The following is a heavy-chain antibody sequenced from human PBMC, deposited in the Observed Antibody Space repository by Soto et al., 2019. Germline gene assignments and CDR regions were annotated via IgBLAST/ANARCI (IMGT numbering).Heavy chain of an antibody. J-gene: IGHJ5*02. CDR3: ARTYVPGIAGFDP. V-gene: IGHV3-74*01. Sequence: RLSCAASGFTFSNYFMHWVCQVPGEGLVWVSRMSGDGKTISYADSVKGRFTISRDNAKNTLYLQMNSLRVEDTAVYYCARTYVPGIAGFDPWGQGTLVTVSS. D-gene: IGHD1-1*01. CDR2: MSGDGKTI. CDR1: GFTFSNYF.